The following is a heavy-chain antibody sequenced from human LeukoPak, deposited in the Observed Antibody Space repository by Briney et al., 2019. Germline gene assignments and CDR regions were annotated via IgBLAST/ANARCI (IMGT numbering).Heavy chain of an antibody. V-gene: IGHV4-38-2*01. J-gene: IGHJ4*02. CDR3: ARLQYQLLFFDY. Sequence: SETLSLTCAVSGYSISSGYYWGWIRQPPGKGLEWIGSIYHSGSTYYNPSLKSRVTISVDTSKNQFSLKLSSVAAADTAVYYCARLQYQLLFFDYWGQGTLVTVSS. CDR1: GYSISSGYY. CDR2: IYHSGST. D-gene: IGHD2-2*01.